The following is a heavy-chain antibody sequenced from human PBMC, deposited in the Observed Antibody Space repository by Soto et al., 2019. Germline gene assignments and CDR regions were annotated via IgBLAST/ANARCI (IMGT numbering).Heavy chain of an antibody. CDR3: ARGGGYSYPDY. J-gene: IGHJ4*02. CDR1: GGSISSYY. D-gene: IGHD3-22*01. Sequence: SETLSLTCTVSGGSISSYYWSWIRQPPGKGLEWIGYIYYSGSTNYNPSLKSRVTISVDTSKNQFSLKLSSVTAADTAVYYCARGGGYSYPDYWGQGTLVTVSS. CDR2: IYYSGST. V-gene: IGHV4-59*08.